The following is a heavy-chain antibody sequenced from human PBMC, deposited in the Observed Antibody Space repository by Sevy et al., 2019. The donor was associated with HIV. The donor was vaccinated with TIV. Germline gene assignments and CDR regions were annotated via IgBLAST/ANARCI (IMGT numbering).Heavy chain of an antibody. V-gene: IGHV3-21*01. CDR1: GFPFGSYT. Sequence: GGSLRLSCEASGFPFGSYTMTWVRQAPGKGLQRVASISSGSSDIHYAGSVKGRFTISRDNAKHSLDLQMNSLRAEDTAVYYCARVGGDYDYVWGNFRSSSDYWRQGTPVTVSS. J-gene: IGHJ4*02. D-gene: IGHD3-16*02. CDR2: ISSGSSDI. CDR3: ARVGGDYDYVWGNFRSSSDY.